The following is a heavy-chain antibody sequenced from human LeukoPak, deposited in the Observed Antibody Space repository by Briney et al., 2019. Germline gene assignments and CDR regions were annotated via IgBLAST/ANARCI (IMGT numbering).Heavy chain of an antibody. CDR3: ARELSFYYYDSSGYPADY. CDR1: GFVFSDYS. V-gene: IGHV3-21*01. D-gene: IGHD3-22*01. CDR2: ISSSSRYI. Sequence: GGSLRLSCAASGFVFSDYSMSWVRQAPGKGLEWVSSISSSSRYIYYADSVKGRFTISRDNAKNSLFLQMNNLRAGDTAVYFCARELSFYYYDSSGYPADYWGQGTLVTVSS. J-gene: IGHJ4*02.